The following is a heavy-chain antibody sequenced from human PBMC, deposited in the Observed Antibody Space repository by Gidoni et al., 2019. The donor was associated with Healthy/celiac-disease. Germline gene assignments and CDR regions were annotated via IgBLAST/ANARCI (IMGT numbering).Heavy chain of an antibody. D-gene: IGHD1-26*01. V-gene: IGHV3-30*18. J-gene: IGHJ4*02. CDR2: ISYDGSNK. CDR1: GFTFSRYG. Sequence: QVQLVESGGGVVQPGRSLRLSCAASGFTFSRYGMHWVRQAPGKGLEWVAVISYDGSNKYYADSVKGRFTISRDNSKNTLYLQMNSLRAEDTAVYYCAKEGSGSYSTHYYFDYWGQGTLVTVSS. CDR3: AKEGSGSYSTHYYFDY.